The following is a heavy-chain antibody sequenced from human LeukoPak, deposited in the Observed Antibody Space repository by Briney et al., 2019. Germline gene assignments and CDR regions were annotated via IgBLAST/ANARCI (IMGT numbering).Heavy chain of an antibody. D-gene: IGHD1/OR15-1a*01. CDR2: IKEDGSEK. CDR3: ARGKQAYYFDY. V-gene: IGHV3-7*01. Sequence: WVANIKEDGSEKYYVDSVKGRFTISRDNAKNSVYLQMNSLRAEDTAVYYCARGKQAYYFDYWGQGTLVTVSS. J-gene: IGHJ4*02.